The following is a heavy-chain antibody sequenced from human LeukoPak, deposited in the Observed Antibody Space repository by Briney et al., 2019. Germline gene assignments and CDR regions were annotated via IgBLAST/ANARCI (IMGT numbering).Heavy chain of an antibody. Sequence: GGSLKLSCAASGFTVSSYAMSWVRQAPGKGLEWVSTFSGIGVNTYYADSVKGRFTISRDNAKNSLYLQMNSLRVEDTAVYYCARGGAARPDFWGQGTLVTVSS. CDR3: ARGGAARPDF. J-gene: IGHJ4*02. CDR1: GFTVSSYA. CDR2: FSGIGVNT. D-gene: IGHD6-6*01. V-gene: IGHV3-23*01.